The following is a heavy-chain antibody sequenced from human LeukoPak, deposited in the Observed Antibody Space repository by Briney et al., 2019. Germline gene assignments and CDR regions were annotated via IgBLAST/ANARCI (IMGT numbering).Heavy chain of an antibody. CDR2: ISNSDGST. Sequence: GGSLRLSCAASGFTFSSYAMSWVRQAPGKGLEWVSTISNSDGSTYYADSVKGRFTISRDNSENTLYLQMNSLRAEDTAVYYCARDKTRIVGATSTFDYWGQGTLVTVSS. D-gene: IGHD1-26*01. CDR1: GFTFSSYA. V-gene: IGHV3-23*01. J-gene: IGHJ4*02. CDR3: ARDKTRIVGATSTFDY.